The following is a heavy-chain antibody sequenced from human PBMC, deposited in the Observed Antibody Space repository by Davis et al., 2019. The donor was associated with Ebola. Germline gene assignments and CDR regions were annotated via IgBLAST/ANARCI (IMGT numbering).Heavy chain of an antibody. J-gene: IGHJ4*02. CDR2: ISSSGSTI. V-gene: IGHV3-48*04. D-gene: IGHD6-6*01. CDR3: ARERYSSSSWGLNY. CDR1: GFTFSSYA. Sequence: GESLKISCAASGFTFSSYAMSWVRQAPGKGLEWVSYISSSGSTIYYADSVKGRFTISRDNAKNSLYLQMNSLRAEDTAVYYCARERYSSSSWGLNYWGQGTLVTVSS.